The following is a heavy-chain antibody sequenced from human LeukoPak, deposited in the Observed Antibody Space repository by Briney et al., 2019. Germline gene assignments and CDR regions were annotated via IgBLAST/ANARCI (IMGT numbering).Heavy chain of an antibody. CDR2: IYYHGST. D-gene: IGHD6-19*01. Sequence: SETLSLTCTVSGDPISSYSNYKWSWIRQPPGKGLEWIGYIYYHGSTNYNPSLKSRVTFSVDTSKNQFSLKLSSVTAADTAVYYCAREVAGTSGSFDYWGQGTLVTVSS. V-gene: IGHV4-61*01. CDR3: AREVAGTSGSFDY. J-gene: IGHJ4*02. CDR1: GDPISSYSNYK.